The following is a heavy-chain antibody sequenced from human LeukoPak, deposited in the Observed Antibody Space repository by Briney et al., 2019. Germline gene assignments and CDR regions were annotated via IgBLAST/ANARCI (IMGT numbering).Heavy chain of an antibody. CDR3: AKETGTITMVRGVISYMDV. Sequence: GGSLRLSCAASGFTFSSYGMSWVRQAPGKGLEWVSTVSGRGGSTYYADSVQGRFTPSRDNSKNTLYQQMNSLRAEDTGVYYCAKETGTITMVRGVISYMDVWGKGTTVTVSS. D-gene: IGHD3-10*01. CDR1: GFTFSSYG. V-gene: IGHV3-23*01. J-gene: IGHJ6*03. CDR2: VSGRGGST.